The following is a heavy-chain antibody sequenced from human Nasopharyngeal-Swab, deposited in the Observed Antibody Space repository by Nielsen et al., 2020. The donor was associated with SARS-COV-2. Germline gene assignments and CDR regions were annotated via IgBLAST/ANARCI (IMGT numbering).Heavy chain of an antibody. CDR1: GFTFSNYD. CDR3: ARGRITIFGVVPGGGMDV. J-gene: IGHJ6*02. V-gene: IGHV3-48*03. D-gene: IGHD3-3*01. CDR2: ISSSGSTI. Sequence: GESLKISCAASGFTFSNYDMHWVRQATGKGLEWVSYISSSGSTIYYADSVKGRFTTSRDNAKNSLYLQMNSLRAEDTAVYYCARGRITIFGVVPGGGMDVWGQGTTVTVSS.